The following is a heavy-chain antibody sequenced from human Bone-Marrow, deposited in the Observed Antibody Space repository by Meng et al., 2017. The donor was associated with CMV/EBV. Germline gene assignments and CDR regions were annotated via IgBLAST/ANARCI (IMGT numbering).Heavy chain of an antibody. CDR3: AREIAAALPT. J-gene: IGHJ5*02. V-gene: IGHV4-34*01. CDR1: GGSFSGYY. Sequence: SETLSLTCAVYGGSFSGYYWSWIRQPPGKGLEWIGEINHSGSTNYNPSLKSRVTISVDTSKNQFSLKLSSVTAADTAVYYCAREIAAALPTWGQGTLVTVSS. CDR2: INHSGST. D-gene: IGHD6-13*01.